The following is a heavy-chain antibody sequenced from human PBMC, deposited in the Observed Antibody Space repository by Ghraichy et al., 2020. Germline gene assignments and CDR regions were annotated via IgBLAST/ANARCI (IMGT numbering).Heavy chain of an antibody. CDR3: ARTNGHYDSNY. CDR1: GFTFSSYW. J-gene: IGHJ4*02. V-gene: IGHV3-7*01. CDR2: IKQDGSEK. D-gene: IGHD3-22*01. Sequence: GESLNISCAASGFTFSSYWMSWVRQAPGKGLEWVANIKQDGSEKYYVDSVKGRFTISRDNAKNSLYLQMNSLRAEDTAVYYCARTNGHYDSNYWGQGTLVTVSS.